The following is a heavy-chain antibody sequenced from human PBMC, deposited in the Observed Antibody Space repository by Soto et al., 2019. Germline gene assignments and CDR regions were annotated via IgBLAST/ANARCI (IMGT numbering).Heavy chain of an antibody. V-gene: IGHV3-7*03. CDR1: GFTFSSYW. CDR2: IKQDGSEK. CDR3: ARDQGDWYYGMDV. Sequence: PWGSLRLSCAASGFTFSSYWMSWVRQAPGKGLEWVANIKQDGSEKYYVDSVKGRFTISRDNAKNSLYLQMNSLRAEDTAVYYCARDQGDWYYGMDVWGQGTTVTVSS. J-gene: IGHJ6*02. D-gene: IGHD3-9*01.